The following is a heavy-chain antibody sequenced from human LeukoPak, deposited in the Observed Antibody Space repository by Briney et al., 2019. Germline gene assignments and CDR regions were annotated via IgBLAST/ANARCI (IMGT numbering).Heavy chain of an antibody. D-gene: IGHD3-10*01. J-gene: IGHJ4*02. CDR2: IYVSGST. V-gene: IGHV4-59*01. CDR3: ARGGASSRHFDY. CDR1: GVSITGDY. Sequence: PSETLSLTCTVSGVSITGDYWSWIRQPPGKGLEWIGFIYVSGSTNYNPSLKSRVTISVDTSKNQFSLNLRSVTTADTAIYYCARGGASSRHFDYWGQGTLVTVSS.